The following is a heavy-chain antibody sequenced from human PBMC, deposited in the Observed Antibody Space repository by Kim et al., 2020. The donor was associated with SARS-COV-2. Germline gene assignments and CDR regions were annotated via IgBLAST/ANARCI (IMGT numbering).Heavy chain of an antibody. Sequence: KGRFTISRDDSKSIAYLQMNSLKTEDTAVYYCTRVEGTAFSAESWDWFDPWGQGTLVTVSS. J-gene: IGHJ5*02. D-gene: IGHD7-27*01. V-gene: IGHV3-49*02. CDR3: TRVEGTAFSAESWDWFDP.